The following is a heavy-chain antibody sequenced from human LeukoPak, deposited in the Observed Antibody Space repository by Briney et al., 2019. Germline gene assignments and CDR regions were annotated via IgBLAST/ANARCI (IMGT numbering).Heavy chain of an antibody. D-gene: IGHD2-15*01. Sequence: GGSLRLSCTASGFTFSNYGLSWVRQAPGKGLEWVSGITGSGGSTYYADSVKGRFTISRDNSKNTLYLQMNSLRAEDTAIYYCAKERCSGGTCYSDYWGQGTLVTVSS. CDR2: ITGSGGST. CDR1: GFTFSNYG. J-gene: IGHJ4*02. CDR3: AKERCSGGTCYSDY. V-gene: IGHV3-23*01.